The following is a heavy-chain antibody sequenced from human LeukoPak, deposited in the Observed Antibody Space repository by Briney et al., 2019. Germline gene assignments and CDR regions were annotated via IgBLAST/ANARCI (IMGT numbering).Heavy chain of an antibody. J-gene: IGHJ4*02. CDR2: INQDGSEK. V-gene: IGHV3-7*01. Sequence: QPGGPLRLSCAASGFTFKTYWMIWVRRPPGKGLEWVANINQDGSEKYYVDSVKGRFTVSRDNAKNSLYLQLNSLRAEDTAVYYCGTRAYWGQGTLVTVSS. CDR1: GFTFKTYW. CDR3: GTRAY.